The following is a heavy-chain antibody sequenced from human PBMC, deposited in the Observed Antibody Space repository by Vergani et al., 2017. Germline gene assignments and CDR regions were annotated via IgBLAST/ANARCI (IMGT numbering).Heavy chain of an antibody. J-gene: IGHJ4*02. D-gene: IGHD2-2*01. CDR1: GYTFTSYG. CDR2: ISAYNGNT. Sequence: QVQLVQSGAEVKKPGASVKVSCKASGYTFTSYGISWVRQAPGQGLEWMGWISAYNGNTNYAQKLQGIVTLTTDTSTSTAYMELRSLRSDNTAVYYCARDLDCSSTSFYWGYWGQGTLVTVSS. CDR3: ARDLDCSSTSFYWGY. V-gene: IGHV1-18*01.